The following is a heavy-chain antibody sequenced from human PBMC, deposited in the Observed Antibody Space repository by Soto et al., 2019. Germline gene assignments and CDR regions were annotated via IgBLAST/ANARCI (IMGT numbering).Heavy chain of an antibody. Sequence: SETLSLTCTVSGGSISSYYWSLIRQPPGKGLEWIGYIYYSGSTNYNPSLKSRVTISVDTSKNQFSLKLSSVTAADTALYYCARDQSFWSGYYTGVFDPWGQGTLVTVS. D-gene: IGHD3-3*01. CDR3: ARDQSFWSGYYTGVFDP. J-gene: IGHJ5*02. CDR2: IYYSGST. V-gene: IGHV4-59*01. CDR1: GGSISSYY.